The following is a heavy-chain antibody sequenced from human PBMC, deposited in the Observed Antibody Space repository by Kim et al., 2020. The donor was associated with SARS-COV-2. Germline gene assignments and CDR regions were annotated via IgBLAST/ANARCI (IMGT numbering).Heavy chain of an antibody. Sequence: GGSLRLSCAASGFTFSHDWMTWVRQAPGKGLEWVANINQDGSESYYVDSVKGRFTISRDNAKNSPYLQMNSLRVEETAVYYCARSVFGDNYWGQGTLV. J-gene: IGHJ4*02. D-gene: IGHD3-10*02. CDR3: ARSVFGDNY. CDR1: GFTFSHDW. CDR2: INQDGSES. V-gene: IGHV3-7*01.